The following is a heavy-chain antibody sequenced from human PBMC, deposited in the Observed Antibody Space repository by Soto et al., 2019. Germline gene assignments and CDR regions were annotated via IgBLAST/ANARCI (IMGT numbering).Heavy chain of an antibody. J-gene: IGHJ4*02. V-gene: IGHV1-2*02. CDR2: INPNSGDT. Sequence: QAPLVQSGAEVKKPGASVKVSCEASGYTFTSYYMHWVRQAPGQGIECMGWINPNSGDTKYAQKFRGRLTITSDTSITTASMEVKMLTSDDTAVYYCARQLAYCGGDCFTEPVDYWGQGTLVTVSS. D-gene: IGHD2-21*02. CDR1: GYTFTSYY. CDR3: ARQLAYCGGDCFTEPVDY.